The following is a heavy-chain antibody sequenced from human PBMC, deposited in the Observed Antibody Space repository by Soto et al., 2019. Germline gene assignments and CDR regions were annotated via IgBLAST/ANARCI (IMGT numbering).Heavy chain of an antibody. J-gene: IGHJ6*03. V-gene: IGHV3-33*01. Sequence: VQLVESGGGVVQPGRSLRLSCAASGFTFSSYGMHWVRQAPGKGLEWVAVIWYDGSNKYYADSVKGRFTISRDNSKNTLYLQMNSLRAEDTAVYYCARNYGSGFYYYYYYMDVWGKGTTVTVSS. CDR3: ARNYGSGFYYYYYYMDV. CDR1: GFTFSSYG. D-gene: IGHD3-10*01. CDR2: IWYDGSNK.